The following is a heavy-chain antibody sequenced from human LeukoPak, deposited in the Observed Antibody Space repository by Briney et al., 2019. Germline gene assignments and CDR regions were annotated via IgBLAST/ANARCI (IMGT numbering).Heavy chain of an antibody. Sequence: SETLSLTCAVSGGSFSGYYWSWIRQPPGKGLEWIGEINHSGSTNYNPSLKSRVTISVDTSKNQFSLKLSSVTAADTAVYYCARDLGNGLLWFGELFTFDYWGQGTLVTVSA. V-gene: IGHV4-34*01. J-gene: IGHJ4*02. D-gene: IGHD3-10*01. CDR3: ARDLGNGLLWFGELFTFDY. CDR2: INHSGST. CDR1: GGSFSGYY.